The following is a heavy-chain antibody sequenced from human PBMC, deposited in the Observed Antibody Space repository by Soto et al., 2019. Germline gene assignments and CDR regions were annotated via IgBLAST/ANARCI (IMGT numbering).Heavy chain of an antibody. CDR2: IRPDGNEK. J-gene: IGHJ3*02. CDR1: GFTFSSYW. Sequence: GSLRLSCAASGFTFSSYWMSWVRQAPGKGLEWVANIRPDGNEKYYVDSVKGRFTMSRDNAKNSLFLQMNSLRAEDTAVYYCARGDYSDTSGPFSDAFDIWGQGTMVTVSS. CDR3: ARGDYSDTSGPFSDAFDI. D-gene: IGHD3-22*01. V-gene: IGHV3-7*04.